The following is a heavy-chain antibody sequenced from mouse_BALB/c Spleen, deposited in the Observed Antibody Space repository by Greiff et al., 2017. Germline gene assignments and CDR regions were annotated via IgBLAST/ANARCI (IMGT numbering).Heavy chain of an antibody. CDR3: AREGQLGLQFAY. V-gene: IGHV1-31*01. CDR1: GYSFTGYY. D-gene: IGHD3-2*01. J-gene: IGHJ3*01. CDR2: INPYNGAT. Sequence: VQLKQSGPELVKPGASVKISCKASGYSFTGYYMHWVKQSHVKSLEWIGRINPYNGATSYNQNFKDKASLTVDKSSSTAYMELHSLTSEDSAVYYCAREGQLGLQFAYWGQGTLVTVSA.